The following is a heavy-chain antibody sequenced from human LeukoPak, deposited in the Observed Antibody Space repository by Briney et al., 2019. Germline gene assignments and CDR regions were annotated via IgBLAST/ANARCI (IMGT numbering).Heavy chain of an antibody. CDR3: ANQYPG. CDR1: GLTFSTHA. D-gene: IGHD4-11*01. Sequence: GGSLRLSCAASGLTFSTHAMAWVRQAPGKGLDWVSAISGDGGTTYYADSVKGRFTISRDNSKNTLYLQMNSLRAEDTAVYYCANQYPGWGQGTLVTVSS. J-gene: IGHJ4*02. CDR2: ISGDGGTT. V-gene: IGHV3-23*01.